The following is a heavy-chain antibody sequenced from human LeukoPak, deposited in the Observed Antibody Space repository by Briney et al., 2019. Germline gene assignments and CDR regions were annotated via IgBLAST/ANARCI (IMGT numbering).Heavy chain of an antibody. CDR3: ARDEAFAFDL. D-gene: IGHD3-3*02. CDR1: GVTFNTYS. CDR2: IGGSGSRI. V-gene: IGHV3-48*02. Sequence: GGSLRLSCAASGVTFNTYSMNWVRQAPGKGLEWVSYIGGSGSRIYYADSVKGRITISRDNAKNSLHLQMNSLRDEDTAVYYCARDEAFAFDLWGQGTMVTVSS. J-gene: IGHJ3*01.